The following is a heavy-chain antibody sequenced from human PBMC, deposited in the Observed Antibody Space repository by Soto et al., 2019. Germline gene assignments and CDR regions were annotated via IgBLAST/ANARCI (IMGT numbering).Heavy chain of an antibody. V-gene: IGHV3-30*18. Sequence: QVQLVESGGGVVRPGRSLRLSCAASGFTFSSYAMHWVRQAPGKGLEWVAVISYDGSNKYYADSVKGRFTISRDNSKNTLYLQMNSLRAEDTAVYYCAKAMNGWFFDYWGQGTLVTVSS. CDR3: AKAMNGWFFDY. CDR2: ISYDGSNK. D-gene: IGHD6-19*01. J-gene: IGHJ4*02. CDR1: GFTFSSYA.